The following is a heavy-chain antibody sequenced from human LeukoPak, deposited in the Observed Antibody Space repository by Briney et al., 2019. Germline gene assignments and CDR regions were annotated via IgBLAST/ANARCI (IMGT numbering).Heavy chain of an antibody. J-gene: IGHJ4*02. CDR1: GFTFSSYA. D-gene: IGHD3-22*01. Sequence: PGRSLRLSCAASGFTFSSYAMHWVRQAPGKGLEWVAVISYDGSNKYYADSVKGRFTISRDNSKNTLYLQMNSLRAEDTAVYYCAKLGDDSSGYYPPYYFDYWGQGTLVTVSS. CDR2: ISYDGSNK. V-gene: IGHV3-30*04. CDR3: AKLGDDSSGYYPPYYFDY.